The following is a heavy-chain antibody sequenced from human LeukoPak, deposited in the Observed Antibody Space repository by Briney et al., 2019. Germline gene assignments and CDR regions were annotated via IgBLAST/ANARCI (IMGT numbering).Heavy chain of an antibody. CDR1: GGTFSSYA. D-gene: IGHD3-22*01. J-gene: IGHJ4*02. CDR3: AIPPRGYYYDSSGYYFDY. CDR2: IIPILGIA. V-gene: IGHV1-69*04. Sequence: GASVKASCKASGGTFSSYAISWVRQAPGQGLEWMGRIIPILGIANYAQKFQGRVTITADKSTSTAYMELSSLRSEDTAVYYCAIPPRGYYYDSSGYYFDYWGQGTLVTVSS.